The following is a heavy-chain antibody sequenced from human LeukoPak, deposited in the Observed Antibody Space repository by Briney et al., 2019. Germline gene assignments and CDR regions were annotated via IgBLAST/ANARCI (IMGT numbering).Heavy chain of an antibody. V-gene: IGHV4-59*11. D-gene: IGHD2-15*01. CDR3: GSSVLSRTRDTHFDY. Sequence: SETLSLTCTVSGGSISSHYWSWIGQPPGKGREWIGYIYYSGSTNYNPSLQSRVTISVDTSKNQFSLKLSSVTAADTAVYYCGSSVLSRTRDTHFDYWGQGTLVTVSS. J-gene: IGHJ4*02. CDR2: IYYSGST. CDR1: GGSISSHY.